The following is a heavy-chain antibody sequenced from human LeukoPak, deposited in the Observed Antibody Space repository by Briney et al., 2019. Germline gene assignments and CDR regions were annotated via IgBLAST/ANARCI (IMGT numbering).Heavy chain of an antibody. CDR2: INHSGST. Sequence: GSLRLSCAASGFTFSSYAMSWIRQPPGKGLEWIGEINHSGSTNYNPSLKSRVTISVDTSKNQFSLKLSSVTAADTAVYYCARGITMVRGVHWGQGTLVTVSS. D-gene: IGHD3-10*01. CDR1: GFTFSSYA. V-gene: IGHV4-34*01. CDR3: ARGITMVRGVH. J-gene: IGHJ4*02.